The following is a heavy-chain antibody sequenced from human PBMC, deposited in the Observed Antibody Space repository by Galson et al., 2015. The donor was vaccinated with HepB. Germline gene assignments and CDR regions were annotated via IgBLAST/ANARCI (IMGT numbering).Heavy chain of an antibody. CDR2: INNGGTTM. J-gene: IGHJ4*02. CDR3: VRDGIYCRGGWCHPY. V-gene: IGHV3-48*03. D-gene: IGHD2-15*01. CDR1: GFPFSSYE. Sequence: SLRLSCAASGFPFSSYEMNWVRQAPGKGPEWLSYINNGGTTMYYADSVKGRFGISRDNAKNSLYLQMSSLRAEDTAVYYCVRDGIYCRGGWCHPYWGQGTLVPVSS.